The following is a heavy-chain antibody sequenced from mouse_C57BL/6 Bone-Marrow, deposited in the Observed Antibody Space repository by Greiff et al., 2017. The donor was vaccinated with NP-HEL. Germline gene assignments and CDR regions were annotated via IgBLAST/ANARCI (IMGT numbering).Heavy chain of an antibody. V-gene: IGHV1-76*01. J-gene: IGHJ2*01. CDR1: GYTFTDYY. Sequence: VQLQQSGAELVRPGASVKLSCKASGYTFTDYYINWVKQRPGQGLEWIARIYPGSGNTYYNEKFKGKATLTAEKPSSTAYMQLSSLTSEDSAVYFSARDAPALDYWGQGTTLTVAS. CDR2: IYPGSGNT. CDR3: ARDAPALDY.